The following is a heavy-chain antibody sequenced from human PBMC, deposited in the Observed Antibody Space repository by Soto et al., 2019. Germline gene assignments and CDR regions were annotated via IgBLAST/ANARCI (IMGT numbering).Heavy chain of an antibody. V-gene: IGHV3-30-3*01. J-gene: IGHJ6*02. D-gene: IGHD6-6*01. Sequence: GGSLRLSCAASGFTFSSYAMHWVRQAPGKGLEWVAVISYDGSNKYYADSVKGRFTISRDNSKNTLYLQMNSLRAEDTAVYYCARDKARRRSSSNYYYYYGMDVWGQGTTVTVSS. CDR3: ARDKARRRSSSNYYYYYGMDV. CDR1: GFTFSSYA. CDR2: ISYDGSNK.